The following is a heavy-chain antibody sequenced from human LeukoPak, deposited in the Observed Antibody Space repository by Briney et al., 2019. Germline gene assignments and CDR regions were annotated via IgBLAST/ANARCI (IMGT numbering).Heavy chain of an antibody. D-gene: IGHD3-9*01. Sequence: TGGSLRLSCAASGFTFSSYAMRWVRQAPGKGLEWVAVISYDGSNKYYADSVKGRFTISRDNSKNTLYLQMNSLRAEDTAVYYCARDYYDILTAGGWPMVAYYFDYWGQGTLVTVSS. CDR3: ARDYYDILTAGGWPMVAYYFDY. CDR2: ISYDGSNK. V-gene: IGHV3-30*04. CDR1: GFTFSSYA. J-gene: IGHJ4*02.